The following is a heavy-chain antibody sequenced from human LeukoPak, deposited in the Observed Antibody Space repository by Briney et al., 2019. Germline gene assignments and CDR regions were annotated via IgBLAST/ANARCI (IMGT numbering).Heavy chain of an antibody. CDR1: GFTFSSYS. J-gene: IGHJ4*02. CDR2: ISSSSSTI. D-gene: IGHD3-22*01. CDR3: ARDLHYDSSGYYPNYFDY. Sequence: QPGGSLRLSCAASGFTFSSYSMNWVRQAPGKGLEWVSYISSSSSTIYYADSVKGRFTISRDNAKNSLYLQMNSLRAEDTAVYYCARDLHYDSSGYYPNYFDYWGQGTLVTVSS. V-gene: IGHV3-48*04.